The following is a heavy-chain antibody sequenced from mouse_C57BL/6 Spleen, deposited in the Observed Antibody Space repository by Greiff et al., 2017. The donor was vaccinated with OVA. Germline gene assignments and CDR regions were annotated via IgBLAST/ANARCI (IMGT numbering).Heavy chain of an antibody. Sequence: QVQLQQPGAELVKPGASVKLSCTASGYTFTSSWLQWVQQRPGQGLEWIGEIDPSDSYTNYNQKFKGKATLTVDTSSSTAYMQLSSLTSEDSAVYYCARDGSSYYFDYWGQGTTLTVSS. J-gene: IGHJ2*01. CDR3: ARDGSSYYFDY. V-gene: IGHV1-50*01. CDR1: GYTFTSSW. CDR2: IDPSDSYT. D-gene: IGHD1-1*01.